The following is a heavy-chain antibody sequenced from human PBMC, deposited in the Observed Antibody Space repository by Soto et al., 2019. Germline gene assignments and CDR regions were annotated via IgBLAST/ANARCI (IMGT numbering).Heavy chain of an antibody. CDR2: LYYGRSA. J-gene: IGHJ4*02. D-gene: IGHD1-26*01. CDR1: GDAISSYY. Sequence: SGTLSLTCAVSGDAISSYYCMWIRQPPGKGLESIGYLYYGRSANYNPSLKSRVTLSVDTSTNQCSLTLSSMTAADTAVYYCALRGMGLVPEYWGQGTLFTVSS. V-gene: IGHV4-59*01. CDR3: ALRGMGLVPEY.